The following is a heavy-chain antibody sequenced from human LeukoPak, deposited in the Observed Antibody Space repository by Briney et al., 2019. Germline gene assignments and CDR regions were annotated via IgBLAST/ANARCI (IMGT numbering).Heavy chain of an antibody. CDR2: IYPGDSDS. CDR1: GYSFITYW. Sequence: PGESLKISCKGSGYSFITYWIGWVRQMPGKGLEWMGIIYPGDSDSRHSPSFQGQVTISVDRSISTAYLQWSSLKASDTAMYYCARLRTAVVSHFDYRGQGTLVTVSS. D-gene: IGHD4-23*01. J-gene: IGHJ4*02. CDR3: ARLRTAVVSHFDY. V-gene: IGHV5-51*01.